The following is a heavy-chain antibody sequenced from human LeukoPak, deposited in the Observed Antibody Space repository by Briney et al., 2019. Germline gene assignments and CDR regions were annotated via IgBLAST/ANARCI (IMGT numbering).Heavy chain of an antibody. V-gene: IGHV3-20*04. D-gene: IGHD1-26*01. CDR2: INWNGGST. CDR3: ARDKRELVKDYYYYYMDV. CDR1: GFTFHDYG. J-gene: IGHJ6*03. Sequence: GGSLRLSCAASGFTFHDYGMSWVRQAPGKGLEWVSGINWNGGSTGYADSVKGRFTISRDNAKNSLYLQMNSLRAEDTALYYCARDKRELVKDYYYYYMDVWGKGTTVTVSS.